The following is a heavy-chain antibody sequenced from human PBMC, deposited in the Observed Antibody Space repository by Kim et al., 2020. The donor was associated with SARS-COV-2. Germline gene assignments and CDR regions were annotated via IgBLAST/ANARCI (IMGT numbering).Heavy chain of an antibody. CDR2: IYPHDSDI. D-gene: IGHD3-22*01. J-gene: IGHJ4*02. V-gene: IGHV5-51*01. CDR1: GYGFSSYW. Sequence: GESLKISCKGSGYGFSSYWHAWVRQMPGKGLEWMGIIYPHDSDIVYSLSFKGQVTMSVDNSISTAYLQWHSLKASDTAIYYCARLKDGFTTGGHRLEDWGQGTLVTVSS. CDR3: ARLKDGFTTGGHRLED.